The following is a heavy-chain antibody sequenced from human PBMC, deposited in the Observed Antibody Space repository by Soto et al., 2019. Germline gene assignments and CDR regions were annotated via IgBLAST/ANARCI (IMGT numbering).Heavy chain of an antibody. CDR3: ARDFAYFDS. CDR1: GGSFKSGIYS. Sequence: PSETLSLTCTVSGGSFKSGIYSWIWIRQPPGKVLDWIGYVYHTGRTSYNPSLKSRVSISMDTSKNQFSLNLDSVTAADTAVYFCARDFAYFDSWGQGTLVTVSS. V-gene: IGHV4-61*01. D-gene: IGHD3-3*01. J-gene: IGHJ4*02. CDR2: VYHTGRT.